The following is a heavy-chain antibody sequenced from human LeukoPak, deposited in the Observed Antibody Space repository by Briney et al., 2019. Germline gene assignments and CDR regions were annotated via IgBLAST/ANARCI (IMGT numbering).Heavy chain of an antibody. CDR2: ISGSGGST. J-gene: IGHJ4*02. CDR3: AKGVRYSYRDLCDY. V-gene: IGHV3-23*01. D-gene: IGHD6-13*01. Sequence: GGCLRLSCAASGFTLSSYAMSWVRQAPGKGLEWVSAISGSGGSTSYADSVKGRFTISRDNSKNTLYLQMNSLRAEDTAVYYCAKGVRYSYRDLCDYWGQGTLVTVSS. CDR1: GFTLSSYA.